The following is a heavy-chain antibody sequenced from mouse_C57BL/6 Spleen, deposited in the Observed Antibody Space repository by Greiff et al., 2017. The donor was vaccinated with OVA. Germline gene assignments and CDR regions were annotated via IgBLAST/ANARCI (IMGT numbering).Heavy chain of an antibody. CDR3: ARDDNGSSYWYFEV. D-gene: IGHD1-1*01. CDR2: ISSGGSYT. Sequence: EVQRVESGGDLVKPGGSLKLSCAASGFTFSSYGMSWVRQTPDKRLEWVATISSGGSYTYYPDSVKGRFTISRDNAKNTLYLQMSSLKSEDTAMYYCARDDNGSSYWYFEVWGTGTTVTVSS. V-gene: IGHV5-6*01. J-gene: IGHJ1*03. CDR1: GFTFSSYG.